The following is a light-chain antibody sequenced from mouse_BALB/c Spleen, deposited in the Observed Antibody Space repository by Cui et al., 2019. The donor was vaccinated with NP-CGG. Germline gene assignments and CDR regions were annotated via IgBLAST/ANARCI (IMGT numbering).Light chain of an antibody. V-gene: IGLV1*01. CDR2: GTN. Sequence: QAVVTQESALTTSPGETVTLTCRPSTGAVTTSNYANWVQEKPDHLFTGLIGGTNNRVPGVPARFSDSLIGDKAALTITGSQTEDEAIYFCALWYSNHWVFGGGTKLTVL. CDR1: TGAVTTSNY. CDR3: ALWYSNHWV. J-gene: IGLJ1*01.